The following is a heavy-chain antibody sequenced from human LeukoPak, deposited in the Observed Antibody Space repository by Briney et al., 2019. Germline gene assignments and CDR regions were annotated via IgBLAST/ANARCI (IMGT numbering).Heavy chain of an antibody. CDR2: IYYSGST. V-gene: IGHV4-59*08. Sequence: PSETLSLTCTVSGGSISSYYWSWIRQPPGKGLEWIGYIYYSGSTNYNPSLKSRVTISVDTSKNQFSLKLSSVTAADTAVYYCARYGGKDDSNWFDPWGQGTLVTVSS. D-gene: IGHD3-3*01. CDR1: GGSISSYY. CDR3: ARYGGKDDSNWFDP. J-gene: IGHJ5*02.